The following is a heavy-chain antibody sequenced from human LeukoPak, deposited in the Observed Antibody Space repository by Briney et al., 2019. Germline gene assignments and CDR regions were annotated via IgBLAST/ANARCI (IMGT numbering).Heavy chain of an antibody. Sequence: SETLSLTCTVSGGSTSNYFCTWLRQSAGKGLEWIGRIHTSGSTNYNPSLKSRVSMSVDTSKNQFCLKLSSVTAADTAVYYCARDPEGHGYYFDYWGQGALVTVSS. CDR3: ARDPEGHGYYFDY. CDR2: IHTSGST. CDR1: GGSTSNYF. J-gene: IGHJ4*02. D-gene: IGHD3-3*01. V-gene: IGHV4-4*07.